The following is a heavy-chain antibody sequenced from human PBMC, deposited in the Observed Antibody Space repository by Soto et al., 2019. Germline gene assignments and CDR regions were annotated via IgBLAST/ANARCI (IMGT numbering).Heavy chain of an antibody. CDR1: GYTFNTFG. Sequence: ASVKVSCKASGYTFNTFGITWVRQAPGQGLERMGCVSGYSDKRDYSRKLQDRITLTADPSTTTSYMELRSLTSEDTAVYYCARAVAVPADFDYWGQGTLVTVSS. V-gene: IGHV1-18*01. CDR3: ARAVAVPADFDY. D-gene: IGHD6-19*01. J-gene: IGHJ4*02. CDR2: VSGYSDKR.